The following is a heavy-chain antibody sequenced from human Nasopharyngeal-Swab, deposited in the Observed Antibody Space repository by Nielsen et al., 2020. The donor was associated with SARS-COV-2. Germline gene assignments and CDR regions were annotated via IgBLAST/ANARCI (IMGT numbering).Heavy chain of an antibody. V-gene: IGHV3-9*01. CDR1: GFTFDDYA. J-gene: IGHJ6*02. CDR3: AKDFNVDTAMVTYYYGMDV. CDR2: ISWNSGTT. D-gene: IGHD5-18*01. Sequence: SLKISCAASGFTFDDYAMHRVRQAPGKGLEWVSGISWNSGTTGYADSVKGRFTISRDNAKSSLYLQMNSLRAEDTALYYCAKDFNVDTAMVTYYYGMDVWGQGTTVTVSS.